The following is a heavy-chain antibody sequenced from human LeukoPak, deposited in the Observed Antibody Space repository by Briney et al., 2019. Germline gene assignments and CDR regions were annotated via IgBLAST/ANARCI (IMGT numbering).Heavy chain of an antibody. V-gene: IGHV4-31*03. CDR3: ARVFVDDNYSYGGNNWFDP. CDR1: GGSISSGDYY. D-gene: IGHD5-18*01. CDR2: IYYSGST. Sequence: SQTLSLTCTISGGSISSGDYYWSWIRQHPGKGLEWIGYIYYSGSTYYNPSLKSRVTISIDTSKNKVSLKLSSVTAADTAVYYCARVFVDDNYSYGGNNWFDPWGQGTLVTVSS. J-gene: IGHJ5*02.